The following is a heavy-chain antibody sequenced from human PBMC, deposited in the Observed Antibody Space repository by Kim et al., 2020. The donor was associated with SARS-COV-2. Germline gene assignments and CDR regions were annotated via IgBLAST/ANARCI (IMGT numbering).Heavy chain of an antibody. CDR1: GFTFGDYA. CDR2: ISWNSGSI. CDR3: AKDPYYDFWSGYLMD. J-gene: IGHJ4*02. V-gene: IGHV3-9*01. Sequence: GGSLRLSCAASGFTFGDYAMHWVRQAPGKGLEWVSGISWNSGSIGYADSVKGRFTISRDNAKNSLYLQMNSLRAEDTALYYCAKDPYYDFWSGYLMDWGQGTLVTVSS. D-gene: IGHD3-3*01.